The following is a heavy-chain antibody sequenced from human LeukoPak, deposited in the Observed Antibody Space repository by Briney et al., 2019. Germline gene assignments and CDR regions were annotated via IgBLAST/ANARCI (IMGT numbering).Heavy chain of an antibody. D-gene: IGHD2-2*01. CDR2: IKSKTDGGTS. CDR1: GFTISNAW. V-gene: IGHV3-15*01. Sequence: PGGSLRLSCAASGFTISNAWMRWLRQAPGKGLEWGGRIKSKTDGGTSDYAARVKGRFTISRDDSTNTLYLQMNSLKTEDTAVYDCTTYKVRWSYCSSTSCYGSGWAFDIWGQGTMVTVSS. CDR3: TTYKVRWSYCSSTSCYGSGWAFDI. J-gene: IGHJ3*02.